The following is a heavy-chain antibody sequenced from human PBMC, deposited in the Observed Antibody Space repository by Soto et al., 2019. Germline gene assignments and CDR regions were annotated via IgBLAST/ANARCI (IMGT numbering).Heavy chain of an antibody. CDR2: INPKSGGT. J-gene: IGHJ6*02. D-gene: IGHD2-8*01. CDR1: GYSFTDYH. CDR3: ARGDSTDCSNSVCSFFYNHDMDV. V-gene: IGHV1-2*04. Sequence: ASVKVSCKASGYSFTDYHIHWVRQAPGQGLEWLGRINPKSGGTSTAQKFQGWVTMTTDTSISTASVELTRLTSDDTAIYYCARGDSTDCSNSVCSFFYNHDMDVWGQGTTVTVSS.